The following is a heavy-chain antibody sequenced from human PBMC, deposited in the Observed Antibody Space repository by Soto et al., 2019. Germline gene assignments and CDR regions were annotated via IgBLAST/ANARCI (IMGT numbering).Heavy chain of an antibody. CDR1: GGTFSSYA. CDR2: IIPIFGTA. D-gene: IGHD6-19*01. V-gene: IGHV1-69*06. J-gene: IGHJ3*02. CDR3: ARDASSGWGTDAFDI. Sequence: VASVKVSCKASGGTFSSYAISWVRQAPGQGLEWMGGIIPIFGTANYAQKFQGRVTITADKSTSTAYMELSSLRSEDTAVYYCARDASSGWGTDAFDIWGQGTMVTVSS.